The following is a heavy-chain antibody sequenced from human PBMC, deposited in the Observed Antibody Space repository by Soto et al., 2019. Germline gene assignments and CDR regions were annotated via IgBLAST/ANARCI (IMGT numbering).Heavy chain of an antibody. V-gene: IGHV1-69*12. D-gene: IGHD6-13*01. J-gene: IGHJ6*02. CDR2: IIPIFGTA. Sequence: QVQLVQSGAEVKKPGSSVKVSCKASGGTFSSYAISWVRQAPGQGLEWMGGIIPIFGTANYAQKFQGRVTITADESTSTAYMELSSLRSEDTAVYYCARCNVQQQLRHYYYYGMDVWGQGTTVTVSS. CDR1: GGTFSSYA. CDR3: ARCNVQQQLRHYYYYGMDV.